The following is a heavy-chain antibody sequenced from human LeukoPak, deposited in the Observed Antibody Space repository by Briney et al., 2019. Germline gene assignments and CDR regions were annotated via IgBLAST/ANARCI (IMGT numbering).Heavy chain of an antibody. Sequence: GGSLRLSCAASGFSFSGYGMHWVRQAPGKGLEWVAFIRYDGSNEYYADSVKGRFTISRDKSKNTLSLQMNGLRVEDTAVYYCAKGIPPGRIRFYSYYMDVWGKGTTVTVS. CDR3: AKGIPPGRIRFYSYYMDV. CDR2: IRYDGSNE. J-gene: IGHJ6*03. D-gene: IGHD2-15*01. CDR1: GFSFSGYG. V-gene: IGHV3-30*02.